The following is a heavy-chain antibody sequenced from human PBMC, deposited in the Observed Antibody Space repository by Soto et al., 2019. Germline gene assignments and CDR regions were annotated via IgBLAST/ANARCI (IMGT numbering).Heavy chain of an antibody. CDR3: ARVLKSSYSSSWYAAGIDY. J-gene: IGHJ4*02. D-gene: IGHD6-13*01. V-gene: IGHV3-21*01. CDR2: ISSSSSYI. CDR1: GFTFSSYS. Sequence: GGSLRLSCAASGFTFSSYSMNWVRQAPGKGLEWVSSISSSSSYIYYADSVEGRFTISRDNAKNSLYLQMNSLRAEDTAVYYCARVLKSSYSSSWYAAGIDYWGQGTLVTVSS.